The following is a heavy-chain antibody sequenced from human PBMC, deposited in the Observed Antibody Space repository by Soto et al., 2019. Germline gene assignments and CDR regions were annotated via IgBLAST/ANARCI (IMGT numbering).Heavy chain of an antibody. V-gene: IGHV3-7*01. CDR1: GFTFSSYW. D-gene: IGHD2-2*03. J-gene: IGHJ5*02. CDR2: IKQDGSEK. Sequence: EVQLVESGGGLVQPGGSLRLSCAASGFTFSSYWMSWVRQAPGKGLEWVANIKQDGSEKYYVDSVEGRFTISRDNAKNSLYLQMNSLRAEDTAVYYCARDYGYCSSTSCFSWFDPWGQGTLVTVSS. CDR3: ARDYGYCSSTSCFSWFDP.